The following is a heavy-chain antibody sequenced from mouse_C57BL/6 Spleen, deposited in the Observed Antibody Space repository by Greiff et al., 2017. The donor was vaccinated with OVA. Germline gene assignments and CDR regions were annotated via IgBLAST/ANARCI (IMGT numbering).Heavy chain of an antibody. CDR1: GYTFTDYY. CDR2: INPYNGGT. J-gene: IGHJ4*01. CDR3: VYGSSHYYALDY. Sequence: VQLQQSGPVLVKPGASVKMSCKASGYTFTDYYMNWVKQSHGKSLEWIGVINPYNGGTSYNQKFKGKATLTVDKSSSTAYMELNSLTSEDSAVYYGVYGSSHYYALDYWGQGTTVTVSS. V-gene: IGHV1-19*01. D-gene: IGHD1-1*01.